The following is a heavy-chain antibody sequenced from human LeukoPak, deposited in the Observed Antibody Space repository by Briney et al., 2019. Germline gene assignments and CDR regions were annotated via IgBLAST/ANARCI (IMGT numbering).Heavy chain of an antibody. Sequence: GGSLRLSCVASGFTFDDYGMSWVRQAPGKGLEWVSGINWNGGSTGYADSVKGRFTISRDNAKNSLYLQMNSLRAEDTALYYCARDVRYCSSTSCWWDYWGQGTLVTVSS. CDR2: INWNGGST. CDR1: GFTFDDYG. CDR3: ARDVRYCSSTSCWWDY. J-gene: IGHJ4*02. V-gene: IGHV3-20*04. D-gene: IGHD2-2*01.